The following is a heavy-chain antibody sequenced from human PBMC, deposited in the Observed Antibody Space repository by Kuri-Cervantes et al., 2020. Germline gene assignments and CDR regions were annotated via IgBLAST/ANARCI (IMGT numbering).Heavy chain of an antibody. CDR3: ARGGSVYNWLDP. V-gene: IGHV1-69*05. D-gene: IGHD1-26*01. CDR2: IIPIFGTA. J-gene: IGHJ5*02. Sequence: SVKVSCKASGGTFSSYAISWVRQAPGKGLEWMGGIIPIFGTANYAQKFQGRVTITTVESTSTAYMELSGLRSEDTAVYYCARGGSVYNWLDPWGQGTLVTVSS. CDR1: GGTFSSYA.